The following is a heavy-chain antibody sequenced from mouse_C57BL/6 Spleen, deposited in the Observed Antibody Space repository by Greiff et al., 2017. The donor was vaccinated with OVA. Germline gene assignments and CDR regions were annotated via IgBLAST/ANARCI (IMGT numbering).Heavy chain of an antibody. J-gene: IGHJ1*03. CDR1: GYTFTEYT. CDR3: ARHEDPYDYDGGYFDG. D-gene: IGHD2-4*01. Sequence: VQLQQSGAELVKPGASVKLSCKASGYTFTEYTIHWVKQRSGQGLEWIGWFYPGSGSIKYNEKFKDKATLTADKSSSTVYMELSRLTSEDSAVDFCARHEDPYDYDGGYFDGWGTGTTVTVSS. V-gene: IGHV1-62-2*01. CDR2: FYPGSGSI.